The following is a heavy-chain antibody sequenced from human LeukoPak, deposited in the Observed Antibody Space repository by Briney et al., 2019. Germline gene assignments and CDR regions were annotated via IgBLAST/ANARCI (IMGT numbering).Heavy chain of an antibody. J-gene: IGHJ4*02. CDR2: ISGSGGST. CDR3: ANHCSSTSCYTLLGY. CDR1: GFTFSSYA. D-gene: IGHD2-2*02. V-gene: IGHV3-23*01. Sequence: PGGSLRLSCAASGFTFSSYAMSWVRQAPGKGLEWVSAISGSGGSTYYADSVKGRFTISRDNSKNTLYLQMNSLRAEDTAVYYCANHCSSTSCYTLLGYWGQGTLVTVSS.